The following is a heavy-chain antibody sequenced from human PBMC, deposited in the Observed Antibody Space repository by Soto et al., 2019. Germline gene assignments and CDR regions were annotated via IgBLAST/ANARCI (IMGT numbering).Heavy chain of an antibody. CDR3: VKDWAKRDRCDGDGLNY. J-gene: IGHJ4*02. CDR1: GFTFRNYA. CDR2: ISGRDYGT. V-gene: IGHV3-23*01. Sequence: EVQLLESGGGLVQPGGSLRLSCAASGFTFRNYAMTWVPQAPGKGLEWVSLISGRDYGTHYADSVKGRFTISRDNAKNMLNLQMNRLRAEETAVYFCVKDWAKRDRCDGDGLNYWGQGTLVTVSS. D-gene: IGHD2-21*02.